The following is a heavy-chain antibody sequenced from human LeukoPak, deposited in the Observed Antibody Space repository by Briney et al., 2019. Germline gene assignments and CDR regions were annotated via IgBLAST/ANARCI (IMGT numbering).Heavy chain of an antibody. CDR3: ARAVAEIFDY. CDR1: GFTFSSYG. D-gene: IGHD6-19*01. J-gene: IGHJ4*02. Sequence: GGSLRLSCAASGFTFSSYGMHGVRPAPGKGLEGVAVIWYDGSNKYYADSVKGRFTISRDNSKKTLYLQMNSLRAEDTAVYYCARAVAEIFDYWGQGTLVTVSS. V-gene: IGHV3-33*01. CDR2: IWYDGSNK.